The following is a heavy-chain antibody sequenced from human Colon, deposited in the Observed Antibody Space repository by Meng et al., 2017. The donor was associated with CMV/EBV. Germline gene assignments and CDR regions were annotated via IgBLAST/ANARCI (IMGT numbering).Heavy chain of an antibody. CDR2: IKAKADGGTT. J-gene: IGHJ4*02. V-gene: IGHV3-15*01. CDR1: GFTFTDAW. CDR3: TTGRAN. Sequence: EVQLVESGGGLIKPGGSLRLSCAASGFTFTDAWMSWVRQAPGKGLEWVGRIKAKADGGTTEYPAPVKGRFTISRDDSKNTLFLQMNSLKTEDTAVYYCTTGRANWGQGTLVTVSS.